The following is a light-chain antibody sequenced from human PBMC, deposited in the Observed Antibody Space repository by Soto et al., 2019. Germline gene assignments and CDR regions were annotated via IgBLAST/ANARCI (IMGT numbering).Light chain of an antibody. CDR3: HQREP. V-gene: IGKV1-39*01. Sequence: DIRMTQSPSSLSASVGYRVTITCRASQAIHSYLNWYQQKPGKAPNILIFATSTLQSGVPSRFSGSGSGTDFTLTISSLQPEDFATYYCHQREPFGPGTKVDI. CDR2: ATS. J-gene: IGKJ3*01. CDR1: QAIHSY.